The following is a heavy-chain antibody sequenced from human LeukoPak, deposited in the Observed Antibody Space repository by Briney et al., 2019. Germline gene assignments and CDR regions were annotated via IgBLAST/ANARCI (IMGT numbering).Heavy chain of an antibody. CDR3: ARGDCSSTSCYEKN. D-gene: IGHD2-2*01. Sequence: GSSVKVSCKASGGTFSSYAISWVRQAPGQGLEWMGWINPNSGGTNYAQKFQGRVTMTRDTSISTAYIELSRLRSDDTAVYYCARGDCSSTSCYEKNWGQGTLVTVSS. CDR1: GGTFSSYA. V-gene: IGHV1-2*02. CDR2: INPNSGGT. J-gene: IGHJ4*02.